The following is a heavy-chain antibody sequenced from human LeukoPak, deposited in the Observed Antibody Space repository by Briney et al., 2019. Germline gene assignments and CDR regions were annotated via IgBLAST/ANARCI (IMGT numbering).Heavy chain of an antibody. J-gene: IGHJ6*03. CDR3: ATSGGFVLPNAITGNWYMDV. Sequence: GGSLRLSCGASGFTFSDYSMNWVRQATGKGLAWVASITSAGGYTYYADSVKGRFTISRDNAQNSLFLQMYSLRAEDTAVYFCATSGGFVLPNAITGNWYMDVWGRGTSVTVSS. CDR2: ITSAGGYT. V-gene: IGHV3-21*01. D-gene: IGHD2-2*01. CDR1: GFTFSDYS.